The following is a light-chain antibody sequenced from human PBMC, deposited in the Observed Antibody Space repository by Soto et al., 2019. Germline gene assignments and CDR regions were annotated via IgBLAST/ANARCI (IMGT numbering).Light chain of an antibody. V-gene: IGLV1-47*02. J-gene: IGLJ3*02. CDR1: TSNLGSHF. CDR2: NNN. Sequence: QSVLTQPPSASGTPGQRVIISCSGSTSNLGSHFVYWYQQLPGTAPKLLIYNNNQRPSGVPDRFSGSKSGTSASLAISGLRSDDESDYYCAAWDDSLSGPVFGGGTKLTVL. CDR3: AAWDDSLSGPV.